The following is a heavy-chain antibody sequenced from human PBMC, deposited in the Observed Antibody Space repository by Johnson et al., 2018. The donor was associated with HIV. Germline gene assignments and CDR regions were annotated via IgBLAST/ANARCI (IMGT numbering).Heavy chain of an antibody. D-gene: IGHD4-23*01. Sequence: MLLVESGGGLVQPGGSVRLSCAVSGFTFTDAWMSWVRQAPGKGLEWVGRIKRKTDGGTTDYAAPVKGRFSISRDDSKNTVYLQMNSLKTEDTAVYFCTIDWVTPHAFDIWGQGTMVTVSS. CDR2: IKRKTDGGTT. CDR3: TIDWVTPHAFDI. J-gene: IGHJ3*02. CDR1: GFTFTDAW. V-gene: IGHV3-15*01.